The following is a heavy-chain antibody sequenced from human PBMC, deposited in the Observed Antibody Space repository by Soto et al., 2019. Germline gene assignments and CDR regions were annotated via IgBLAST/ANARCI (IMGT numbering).Heavy chain of an antibody. Sequence: SETLSLTCAVYGGSFSGYYWSWIRQPPGKGLEWIGEINHSGSTNYNPSLKSRVTISVDTSKNQFSLKLSSVTAEDTAVYYCARDRGSSGRPYYLDYWGQGTLVTVSS. J-gene: IGHJ4*02. V-gene: IGHV4-34*01. D-gene: IGHD6-19*01. CDR3: ARDRGSSGRPYYLDY. CDR2: INHSGST. CDR1: GGSFSGYY.